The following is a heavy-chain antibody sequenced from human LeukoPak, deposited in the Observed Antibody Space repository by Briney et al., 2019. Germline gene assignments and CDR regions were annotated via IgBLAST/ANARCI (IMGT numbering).Heavy chain of an antibody. CDR2: ISGSGGST. V-gene: IGHV3-23*01. CDR1: GFTFSSYA. D-gene: IGHD5-18*01. J-gene: IGHJ5*02. CDR3: AKAAQPAMTYYNWFDP. Sequence: GGSLRLSCAASGFTFSSYAISWVRQAPGKGLEWVSAISGSGGSTYYADSVKGRFTISRDNSKNTLYLQMNSLRAEDTAVYYCAKAAQPAMTYYNWFDPWGQGTLVTVSS.